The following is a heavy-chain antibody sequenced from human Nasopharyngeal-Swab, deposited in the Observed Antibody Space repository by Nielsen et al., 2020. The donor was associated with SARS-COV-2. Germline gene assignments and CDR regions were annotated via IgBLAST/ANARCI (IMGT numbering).Heavy chain of an antibody. CDR3: ARGRIFGVVMGNYFDY. Sequence: ESLKISCAASGFTFSGYYWSWIRQPPGKGLEWIGEINHSGSTNYNPSLKSRVTISVDTSKNQFSLKLSSVTAADTAVYYCARGRIFGVVMGNYFDYWGQGTLVTVSS. J-gene: IGHJ4*02. CDR1: GFTFSGYY. D-gene: IGHD3-3*01. CDR2: INHSGST. V-gene: IGHV4-34*01.